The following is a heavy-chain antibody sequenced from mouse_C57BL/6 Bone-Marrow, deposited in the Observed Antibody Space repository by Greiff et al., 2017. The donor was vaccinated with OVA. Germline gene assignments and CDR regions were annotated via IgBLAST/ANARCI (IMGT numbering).Heavy chain of an antibody. V-gene: IGHV1-69*01. Sequence: VQLQQPGAELVMPGASVKLSCKASGYTFTSYWMHWVKQRPGQGLEWIGEIDPSDRYPNYNQKFKGKSTLTVDKSSSTAYMQLSSLTSEDSAVYYCARWDYDSPYWYFDVWGTGTTVTVSS. D-gene: IGHD2-4*01. CDR1: GYTFTSYW. CDR2: IDPSDRYP. CDR3: ARWDYDSPYWYFDV. J-gene: IGHJ1*03.